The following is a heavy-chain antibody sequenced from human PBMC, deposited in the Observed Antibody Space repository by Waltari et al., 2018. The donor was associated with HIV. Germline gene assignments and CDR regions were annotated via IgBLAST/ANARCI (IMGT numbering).Heavy chain of an antibody. J-gene: IGHJ4*02. V-gene: IGHV4-39*01. Sequence: QLQLQESGPGLVKPSETLSLTCTVSGGSISSSSYYWGWIRQPPGKGLEWIGSIDYSGSTYFNPSLKSRVTISVDTSKNQCSLKLSSVTAADTAVYYCAREMATIDYWGQGTLVTVSS. CDR2: IDYSGST. CDR1: GGSISSSSYY. D-gene: IGHD5-12*01. CDR3: AREMATIDY.